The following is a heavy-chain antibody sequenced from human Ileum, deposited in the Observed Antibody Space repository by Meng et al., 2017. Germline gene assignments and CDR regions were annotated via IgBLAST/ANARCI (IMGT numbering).Heavy chain of an antibody. V-gene: IGHV4-39*01. CDR2: IYYRGTT. CDR1: SGSITSSGSY. Sequence: QLQLQVSGPGLMEPSETLSLTCVVSSGSITSSGSYWGWVRQSPGKGLECIATIYYRGTTYYNPSLKSRVTISIDTSKSQVSLEMASVVAADSGLFYCARWTDYGDSYYFDFWGPGVLVTVSS. CDR3: ARWTDYGDSYYFDF. J-gene: IGHJ4*01. D-gene: IGHD4-17*01.